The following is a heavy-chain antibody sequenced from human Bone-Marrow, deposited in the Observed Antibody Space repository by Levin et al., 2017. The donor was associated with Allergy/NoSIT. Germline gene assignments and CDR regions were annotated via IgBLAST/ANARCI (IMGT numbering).Heavy chain of an antibody. D-gene: IGHD1/OR15-1a*01. Sequence: KRGESLKISCKGSEDSFRSYWIGWVRQMPGRGLEWMGIISPEDSTVRYNPSFQGQVTFSADRPINSVYLQWSRLRASDTAIHYCARHLTSELEDGTNVHIPDIWGQGTVVIVSS. J-gene: IGHJ3*02. CDR3: ARHLTSELEDGTNVHIPDI. CDR2: ISPEDSTV. V-gene: IGHV5-51*01. CDR1: EDSFRSYW.